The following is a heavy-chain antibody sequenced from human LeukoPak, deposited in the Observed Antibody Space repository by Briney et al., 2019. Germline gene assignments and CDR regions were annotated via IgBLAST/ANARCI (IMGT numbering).Heavy chain of an antibody. CDR2: IYYSGST. CDR1: GGSISSYY. Sequence: SETLSLTCTVSGGSISSYYWSWIRQPPGKGLEWIGYIYYSGSTNYNPSLKSRVTISVDTSKNQFSLKLSSVTAADTAVYYCARHVSGSYPYYFDYWGQGTWSPSPQ. D-gene: IGHD1-26*01. CDR3: ARHVSGSYPYYFDY. V-gene: IGHV4-59*08. J-gene: IGHJ4*02.